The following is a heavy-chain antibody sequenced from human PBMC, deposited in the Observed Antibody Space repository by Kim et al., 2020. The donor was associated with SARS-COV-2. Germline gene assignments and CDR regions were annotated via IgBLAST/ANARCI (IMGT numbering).Heavy chain of an antibody. Sequence: GGSLRLSCAASGFTFNTYTINWVRRAPGKGLEWVSSISSNNRNIFYADSVKGRFTISRDNGENSVYLQMSILRAEDSADYYCAGDKAFYGSDDAFDIWGQGTRVTVSS. CDR1: GFTFNTYT. CDR2: ISSNNRNI. D-gene: IGHD3-10*01. V-gene: IGHV3-21*01. J-gene: IGHJ3*02. CDR3: AGDKAFYGSDDAFDI.